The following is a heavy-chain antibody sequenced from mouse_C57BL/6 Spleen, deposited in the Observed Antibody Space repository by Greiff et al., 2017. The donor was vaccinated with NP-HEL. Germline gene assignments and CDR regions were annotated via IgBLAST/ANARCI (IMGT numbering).Heavy chain of an antibody. Sequence: QVQLQQPGAELVKPGASVKMSCKASGYTFTSYWITWVKQRPGQGLEWIGDIYPGSGRTNYNEKFKSKATLTVDTSSSTAYMQLSSLTSEDSAVYYCATGHYVDYAMDYWGQGTSVTVSS. V-gene: IGHV1-55*01. CDR3: ATGHYVDYAMDY. J-gene: IGHJ4*01. D-gene: IGHD1-1*01. CDR2: IYPGSGRT. CDR1: GYTFTSYW.